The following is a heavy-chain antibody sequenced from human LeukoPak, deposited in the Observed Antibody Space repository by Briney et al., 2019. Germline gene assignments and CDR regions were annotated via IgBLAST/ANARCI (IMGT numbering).Heavy chain of an antibody. D-gene: IGHD3-10*01. J-gene: IGHJ4*02. CDR2: IIPIFGTA. CDR1: GGTFSGYA. V-gene: IGHV1-69*13. CDR3: ATDLGFGELN. Sequence: WASVKVSCKASGGTFSGYAISWVRQAPGQGLEWMGGIIPIFGTANYAQKFQGRVTITADESTSTAYMELSSLRSEDTAVYYCATDLGFGELNWGQGTLVTVSS.